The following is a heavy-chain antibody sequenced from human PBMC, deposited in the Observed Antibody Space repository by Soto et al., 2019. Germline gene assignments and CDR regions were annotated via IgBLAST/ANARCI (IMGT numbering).Heavy chain of an antibody. CDR3: AKYDFLTGTHDAFDI. CDR2: FSDSGNT. Sequence: SETLSLTCTVSGGSISSYYWSWIRQPPGKGLEWIGYFSDSGNTNYNPSLKTRVTISVDTSKNQFSLKLTSVTAADMAMYYCAKYDFLTGTHDAFDIWGQGTMVTVSS. J-gene: IGHJ3*02. D-gene: IGHD3-9*01. CDR1: GGSISSYY. V-gene: IGHV4-59*08.